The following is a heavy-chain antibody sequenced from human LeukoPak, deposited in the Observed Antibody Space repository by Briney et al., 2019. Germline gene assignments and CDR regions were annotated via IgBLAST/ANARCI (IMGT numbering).Heavy chain of an antibody. CDR2: INPTGGTT. V-gene: IGHV1-46*01. CDR3: SRDLGGSYNDS. D-gene: IGHD1-26*01. J-gene: IGHJ4*02. Sequence: ASVKVSCKASGYTFTGYYMHWVRQAPGQGLEWVGVINPTGGTTTYAQKFQGRVTMTRDTSSSTVYMELSSLRIEDTAVYYCSRDLGGSYNDSWGQGTRVTVSS. CDR1: GYTFTGYY.